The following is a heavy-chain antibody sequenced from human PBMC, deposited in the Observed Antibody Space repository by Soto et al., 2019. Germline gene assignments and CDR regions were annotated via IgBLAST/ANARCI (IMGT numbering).Heavy chain of an antibody. CDR2: IKQDGSEK. D-gene: IGHD6-19*01. CDR3: ARFPIAVAGTHYFDY. CDR1: GFTFSSYW. V-gene: IGHV3-7*03. Sequence: GGSLRLSCAASGFTFSSYWMSWVRQAPGKGLEWVANIKQDGSEKYYVDSVKGRFTISRDNAKNSLYLQMNSLRAEDTAVYYCARFPIAVAGTHYFDYWGQGTLVTVSS. J-gene: IGHJ4*02.